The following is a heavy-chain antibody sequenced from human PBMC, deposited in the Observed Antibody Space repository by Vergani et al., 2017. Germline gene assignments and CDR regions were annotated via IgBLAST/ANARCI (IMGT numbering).Heavy chain of an antibody. V-gene: IGHV3-30-3*01. Sequence: VQLLESGGGLVQPGGSLRLSCAASGFAFSTYAMHWVRQAPGKGLEWVAVISYDGNNKYYADSVKGRFTISRDNSKNKLYLQMNSLRAEDTAVYYCARVTLPFLEWPPFDAFDIWGQGTMVTVSS. CDR3: ARVTLPFLEWPPFDAFDI. CDR2: ISYDGNNK. J-gene: IGHJ3*02. CDR1: GFAFSTYA. D-gene: IGHD3-3*01.